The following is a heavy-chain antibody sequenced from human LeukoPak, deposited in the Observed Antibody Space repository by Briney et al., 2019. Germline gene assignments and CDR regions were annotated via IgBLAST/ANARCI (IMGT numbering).Heavy chain of an antibody. CDR3: ARHSSSSRGWFDP. J-gene: IGHJ5*02. CDR1: GGSISSYY. CDR2: IYYSGNT. D-gene: IGHD6-6*01. Sequence: SETLSLTCTVSGGSISSYYWSWIRQPPGKGLEWIGYIYYSGNTNYNPSLKSRVTISVDTSKNQFSLKLSSVTAVDTAVYYCARHSSSSRGWFDPWGQGTLVTVSS. V-gene: IGHV4-59*08.